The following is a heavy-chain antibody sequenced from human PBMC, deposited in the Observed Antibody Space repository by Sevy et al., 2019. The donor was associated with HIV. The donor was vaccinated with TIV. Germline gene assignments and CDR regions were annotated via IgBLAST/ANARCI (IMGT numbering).Heavy chain of an antibody. CDR3: ARVLRVDFDCMDV. CDR1: GGSISSYY. V-gene: IGHV4-4*07. D-gene: IGHD3-9*01. CDR2: IYTSGST. Sequence: WETLSLTCTVSGGSISSYYWSWIRQPADKGLEWIGRIYTSGSTNYNPSLKGRVTMSVDTSKNQFSLKLSSVTAADTAVYYCARVLRVDFDCMDVWGQRTTVTVSS. J-gene: IGHJ6*02.